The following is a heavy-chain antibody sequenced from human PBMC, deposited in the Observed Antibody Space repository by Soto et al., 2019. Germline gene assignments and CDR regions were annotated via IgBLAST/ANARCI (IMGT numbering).Heavy chain of an antibody. CDR2: ISQDGDKE. CDR1: GFTFINYS. CDR3: AREWSVANPGY. D-gene: IGHD5-12*01. V-gene: IGHV3-30-3*01. J-gene: IGHJ4*02. Sequence: SLRLSCAASGFTFINYSMHWVRQAPAKGLEWVAVISQDGDKEYYADSVKGRFTISRDNSKNTLYLQLNSLRPEDTAVYYCAREWSVANPGYWGQGTQVTVSS.